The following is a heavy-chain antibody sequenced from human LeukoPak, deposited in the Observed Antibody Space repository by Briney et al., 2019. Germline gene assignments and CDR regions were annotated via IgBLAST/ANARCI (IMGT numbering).Heavy chain of an antibody. V-gene: IGHV4-30-4*08. Sequence: SQTLSLTCSVSGGSISSDDYCWNWIRQHPGKGLEWIGYIYYSGSTYYNPSLKSRVTISVDTSKNQFSLKLSSVTAADTAVYYCAREGYDSSGYYFTMIFDIWGQGTMVTVSS. CDR3: AREGYDSSGYYFTMIFDI. D-gene: IGHD3-22*01. J-gene: IGHJ3*02. CDR1: GGSISSDDYC. CDR2: IYYSGST.